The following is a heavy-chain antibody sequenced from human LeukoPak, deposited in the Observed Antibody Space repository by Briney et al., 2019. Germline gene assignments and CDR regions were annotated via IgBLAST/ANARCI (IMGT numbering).Heavy chain of an antibody. CDR1: GYSFTSYW. CDR2: IYPGDSDT. D-gene: IGHD2/OR15-2a*01. CDR3: ARLPSSLEYFQH. J-gene: IGHJ1*01. V-gene: IGHV5-51*01. Sequence: GESLKISCKGSGYSFTSYWIGWVRPMHGKGLEWMGIIYPGDSDTRYSPSFQGQVTISADKSISAAYLQWSSLKASDTAMYYGARLPSSLEYFQHWGQGTLVTVSS.